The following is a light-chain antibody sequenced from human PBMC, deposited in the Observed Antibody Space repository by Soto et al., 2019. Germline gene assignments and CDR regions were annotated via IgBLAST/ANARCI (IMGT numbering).Light chain of an antibody. J-gene: IGKJ1*01. CDR3: LQTLQPPWT. V-gene: IGKV2-28*01. Sequence: DIVMTQSPLSLPVTPGEPASISCRSSQSLLHSNGYNYLDWYLQKPGQSPQLLIYLGSSRASGVPDRFRGSGSGTDFTLKISRVEAEDVGIYYCLQTLQPPWTFGQGTKVEIK. CDR1: QSLLHSNGYNY. CDR2: LGS.